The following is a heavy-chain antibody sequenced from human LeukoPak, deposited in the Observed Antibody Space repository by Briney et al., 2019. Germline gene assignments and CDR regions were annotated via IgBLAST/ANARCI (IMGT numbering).Heavy chain of an antibody. Sequence: SETLSLTCTVSGGSISGYYWSWIRQPAGKGLEWIGRIYTSGGTNYNPSLKSRVTMSLDTSRDQFSLRLISVTAADTAICYCASRPAGSSWYGVFDYWGQGTLVTVSS. J-gene: IGHJ4*02. D-gene: IGHD6-13*01. V-gene: IGHV4-4*07. CDR2: IYTSGGT. CDR3: ASRPAGSSWYGVFDY. CDR1: GGSISGYY.